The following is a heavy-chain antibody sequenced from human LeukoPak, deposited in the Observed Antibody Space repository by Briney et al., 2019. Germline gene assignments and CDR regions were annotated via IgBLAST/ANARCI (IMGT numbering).Heavy chain of an antibody. D-gene: IGHD6-13*01. V-gene: IGHV4-59*01. CDR3: ARDRGGQQLVPLFDY. CDR2: IYYSGST. CDR1: GGSISSYY. J-gene: IGHJ4*02. Sequence: SETLSLTCAVSGGSISSYYWSWIRQPPGKGLEWIGYIYYSGSTNYNPSLKSRVTISVDTSKNQFSLKLSSVTAADTAVYYCARDRGGQQLVPLFDYWGQGTLVTVSS.